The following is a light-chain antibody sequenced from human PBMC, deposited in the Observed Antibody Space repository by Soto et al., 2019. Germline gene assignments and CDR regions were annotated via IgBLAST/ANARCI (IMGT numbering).Light chain of an antibody. CDR3: QQYYSSPLT. J-gene: IGKJ4*01. CDR2: WAS. V-gene: IGKV4-1*01. Sequence: IVMTQSPDSLAVSLGERATINCKSSQSVLYSSNNQNYLAWYQQKPGQPPKLLIYWASTRESGVPDRFSGSGSGTDFTLTISNLQAEDVAVYYCQQYYSSPLTFGGGTKVEIK. CDR1: QSVLYSSNNQNY.